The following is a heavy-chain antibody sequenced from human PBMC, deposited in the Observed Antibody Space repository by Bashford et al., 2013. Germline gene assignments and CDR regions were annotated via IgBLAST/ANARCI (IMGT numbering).Heavy chain of an antibody. V-gene: IGHV1-69*06. D-gene: IGHD2-15*01. J-gene: IGHJ4*02. CDR2: IIPIFGTA. CDR1: GGTFSSYA. Sequence: SVKVSCKASGGTFSSYAISWVRQAPGQGLEWMGGIIPIFGTANYAQKFQGRVTITADKSTSTAYMELSSLRSEDTAVYYCASSDIVVVVAVFSSFDLRGGQGTLVHRLL. CDR3: ASSDIVVVVAVFSSFDLR.